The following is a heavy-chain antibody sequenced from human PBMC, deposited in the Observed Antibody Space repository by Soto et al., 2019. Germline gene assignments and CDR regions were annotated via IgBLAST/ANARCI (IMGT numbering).Heavy chain of an antibody. CDR3: TTGTWIQLWLADY. V-gene: IGHV3-15*01. D-gene: IGHD5-18*01. Sequence: EEHLVESGGGLGKPGGSLRLSCVASGFTFSNACMTWVRQAPGKGLEWVGHIKPKTAGGTTDYAALVKGRFIISRDDSKNTLYLQMNSLKTEDTALYYCTTGTWIQLWLADYWGQGTLVTVSS. CDR1: GFTFSNAC. CDR2: IKPKTAGGTT. J-gene: IGHJ4*02.